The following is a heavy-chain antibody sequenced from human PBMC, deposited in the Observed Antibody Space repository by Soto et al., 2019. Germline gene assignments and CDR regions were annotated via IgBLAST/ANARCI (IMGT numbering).Heavy chain of an antibody. CDR3: ARAKTNYDYIWGSYRPNDAFDI. CDR1: GYTFTSFD. D-gene: IGHD3-16*02. J-gene: IGHJ3*02. CDR2: MNPNSGNT. V-gene: IGHV1-8*01. Sequence: QVQLVQSGAEVKKPGASVKVSCKASGYTFTSFDINWVRQASGQGLERMGWMNPNSGNTGYAHKIQCRVSMTRNTSISTAYMELSGLRSEDSAVYYCARAKTNYDYIWGSYRPNDAFDIWCQGTMVTVSS.